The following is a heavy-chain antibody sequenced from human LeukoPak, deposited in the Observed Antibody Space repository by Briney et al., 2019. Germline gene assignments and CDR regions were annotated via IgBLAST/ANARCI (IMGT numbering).Heavy chain of an antibody. CDR2: IDYDSSHI. Sequence: GSLRLSCAASGFPFSTSAMNWVRPVSGKGLEWVSSIDYDSSHIYYAASVRGRFTISRDNARDSVYLQMDSLRVEDTAVYYCTRDPLRYLRVGHYDYWGQGTLVAVSS. CDR3: TRDPLRYLRVGHYDY. CDR1: GFPFSTSA. J-gene: IGHJ4*02. D-gene: IGHD3-9*01. V-gene: IGHV3-21*01.